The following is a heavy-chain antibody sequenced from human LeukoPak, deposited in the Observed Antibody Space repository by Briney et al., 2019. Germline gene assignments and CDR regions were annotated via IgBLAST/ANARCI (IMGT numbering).Heavy chain of an antibody. D-gene: IGHD6-19*01. V-gene: IGHV3-48*04. J-gene: IGHJ4*02. CDR2: ISGSSGSM. CDR1: GFVFNTYS. CDR3: ARVSDSSGWYVRGVDY. Sequence: GGSLRLSCAASGFVFNTYSMNWVRQAPGKGLEWISYISGSSGSMYYADSVKGRFTVSRDNAKNSLNLQMNSLRAEDTAVYYCARVSDSSGWYVRGVDYWGQGTLVTVSS.